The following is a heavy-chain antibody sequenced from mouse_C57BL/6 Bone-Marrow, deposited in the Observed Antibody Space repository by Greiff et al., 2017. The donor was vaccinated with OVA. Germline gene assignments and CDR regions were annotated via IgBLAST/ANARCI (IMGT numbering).Heavy chain of an antibody. Sequence: VQLQQPGAELVKPGASVKMSCKASGYTFTSYWITWVKQRPGQGLEWIGDIYPGSGSTNYNEKFKSKATLTVDTSSSTAYMELRSLTSEDSAVYYCTRVGDGYYGFAYWGQGTLVTVSA. CDR3: TRVGDGYYGFAY. J-gene: IGHJ3*01. D-gene: IGHD2-3*01. CDR1: GYTFTSYW. V-gene: IGHV1-55*01. CDR2: IYPGSGST.